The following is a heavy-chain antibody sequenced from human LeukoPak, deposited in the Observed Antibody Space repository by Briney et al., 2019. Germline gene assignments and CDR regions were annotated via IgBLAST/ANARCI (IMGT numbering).Heavy chain of an antibody. CDR3: ARVYSSSWTYYYYYYGMDV. J-gene: IGHJ6*02. D-gene: IGHD6-13*01. CDR2: ISAYNGTT. CDR1: GYTLTSYR. Sequence: ASPKVSRKASGYTLTSYRISWVPPAPGQGVEWRGWISAYNGTTNYAQKLQGRVTMTTDTSPRTAYMELRSLRSDDTAVYYCARVYSSSWTYYYYYYGMDVWGQGTTVTVSS. V-gene: IGHV1-18*01.